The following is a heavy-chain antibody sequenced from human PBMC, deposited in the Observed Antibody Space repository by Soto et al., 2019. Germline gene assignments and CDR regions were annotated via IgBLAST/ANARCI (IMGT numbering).Heavy chain of an antibody. D-gene: IGHD2-15*01. J-gene: IGHJ6*02. V-gene: IGHV6-1*01. CDR2: IYYGSKWFH. CDR3: ARVHCSAGTCLDGLDF. Sequence: PSRTLCLTCVISGDSVSSNGAFCDFILQSPPRGLQWLGRIYYGSKWFHDYAASVESRMAIKPDTSRNQFSLQLNYVTPEDTDVYYCARVHCSAGTCLDGLDFWGQGTTVTVSS. CDR1: GDSVSSNGAF.